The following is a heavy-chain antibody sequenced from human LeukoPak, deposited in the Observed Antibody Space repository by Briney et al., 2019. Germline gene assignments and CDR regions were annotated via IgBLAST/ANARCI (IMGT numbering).Heavy chain of an antibody. CDR1: GGSFSGYY. CDR3: ARLLIRGRRLILTGSPSPFDY. J-gene: IGHJ4*02. V-gene: IGHV4-34*01. D-gene: IGHD3-9*01. CDR2: INHRGST. Sequence: SETLSLTCAVYGGSFSGYYWSWIRQPPGKGLEWIGEINHRGSTNYNPSLKSRVTISVDTSKNQFSLKLSSVTAADTAVYYCARLLIRGRRLILTGSPSPFDYWGQGTLVTVSS.